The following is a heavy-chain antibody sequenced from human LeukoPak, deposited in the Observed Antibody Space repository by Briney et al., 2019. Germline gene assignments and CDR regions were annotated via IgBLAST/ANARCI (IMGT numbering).Heavy chain of an antibody. Sequence: GGSLRLSCAASGFIFSDYSMNWVRQAPGKGLEWVASISISGSSIYYADSVKGRFTISRDNAKNSLYLQMNSLRVDDTAVYYCARERYHGSGAPKLYWGQGTLVTVSS. D-gene: IGHD3-10*01. J-gene: IGHJ4*02. CDR2: ISISGSSI. CDR1: GFIFSDYS. V-gene: IGHV3-21*01. CDR3: ARERYHGSGAPKLY.